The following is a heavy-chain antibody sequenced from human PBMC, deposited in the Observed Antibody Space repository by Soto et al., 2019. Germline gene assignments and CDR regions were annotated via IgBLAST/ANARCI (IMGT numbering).Heavy chain of an antibody. CDR1: GFTFRDYY. CDR2: ISGSSRNT. J-gene: IGHJ4*02. CDR3: TREDSSGFPAADY. D-gene: IGHD3-22*01. V-gene: IGHV3-11*06. Sequence: GGSLRLSCAASGFTFRDYYMSWIRLAPGKGLEWISYISGSSRNTIYADSVLGRFTISRDNGKSSLYLQMNSLSAEDTAVYYCTREDSSGFPAADYWGQGTQVTVSS.